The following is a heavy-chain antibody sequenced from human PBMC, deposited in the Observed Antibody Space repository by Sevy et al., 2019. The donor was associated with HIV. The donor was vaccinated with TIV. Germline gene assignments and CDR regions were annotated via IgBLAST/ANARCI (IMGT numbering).Heavy chain of an antibody. CDR2: IIPIFGTA. V-gene: IGHV1-69*13. Sequence: ASVKVSCKASGGTFSSYAISWVRQAPGQGLEWMGGIIPIFGTANYEKKFQGRVTITADESTSTAYMELSSLRSKDTAVYYCARDEPPYCSSGSCYSYYYYGMDVWGQGTTVTVSS. J-gene: IGHJ6*02. CDR3: ARDEPPYCSSGSCYSYYYYGMDV. CDR1: GGTFSSYA. D-gene: IGHD2-15*01.